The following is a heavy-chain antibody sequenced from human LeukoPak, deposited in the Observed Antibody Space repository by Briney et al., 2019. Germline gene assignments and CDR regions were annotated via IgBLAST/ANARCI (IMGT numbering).Heavy chain of an antibody. CDR1: GYTFTSYD. D-gene: IGHD3-9*01. V-gene: IGHV1-8*01. J-gene: IGHJ5*02. CDR2: MNPNSGNT. Sequence: GASVKVSCKASGYTFTSYDINWVRQATGQGLEWMGWMNPNSGNTGYAQKFQGRVTMTRNTSISTAYMELSSLRSEDTAVYYCARVHEQLYYDILTGYLWWFDPWGQGTLVTVSS. CDR3: ARVHEQLYYDILTGYLWWFDP.